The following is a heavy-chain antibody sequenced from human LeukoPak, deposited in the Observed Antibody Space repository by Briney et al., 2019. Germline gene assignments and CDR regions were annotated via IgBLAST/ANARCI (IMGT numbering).Heavy chain of an antibody. V-gene: IGHV3-30-3*01. CDR3: AGERLDFWSGYQPVYYFDY. Sequence: PGGSLRLSCAASGFTFSSYTMHWVRQAPGKGLEWVAVISYDGSNKFYADSVKGRFTVSRDNSKNTLYLQMNSLRAEDTAVYYCAGERLDFWSGYQPVYYFDYWGQGTLVTVSS. CDR1: GFTFSSYT. CDR2: ISYDGSNK. D-gene: IGHD3-3*01. J-gene: IGHJ4*02.